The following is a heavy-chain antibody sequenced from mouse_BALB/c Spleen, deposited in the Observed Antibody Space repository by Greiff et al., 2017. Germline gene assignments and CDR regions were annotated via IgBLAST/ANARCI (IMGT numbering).Heavy chain of an antibody. Sequence: EVKLVESGPELVKPGASMKISCKASGYSFTGYTMNWVKQSHGKNLEWIGLINPYNGGTSYNQKFKGKATLTVDKSSSTAYMELLSLTSEDSAVYYCARSGYGNYEGAMDYWGQGTSVTVSS. J-gene: IGHJ4*01. CDR3: ARSGYGNYEGAMDY. CDR2: INPYNGGT. D-gene: IGHD2-10*02. V-gene: IGHV1-18*01. CDR1: GYSFTGYT.